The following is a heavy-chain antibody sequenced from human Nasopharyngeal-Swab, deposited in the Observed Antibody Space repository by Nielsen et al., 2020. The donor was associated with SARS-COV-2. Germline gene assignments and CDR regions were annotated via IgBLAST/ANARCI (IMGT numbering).Heavy chain of an antibody. D-gene: IGHD3-3*01. Sequence: GEFLKISCAASGFTFSSYSMNWVRQAPGKGLEWVSSISSSSSYIYYADSVKGRFTISRDNAKNSLYLQMNSLRAEDTAVYYCARDGLDYDFWSAYFMDVWGQGTTVTVSS. CDR2: ISSSSSYI. J-gene: IGHJ6*02. V-gene: IGHV3-21*01. CDR3: ARDGLDYDFWSAYFMDV. CDR1: GFTFSSYS.